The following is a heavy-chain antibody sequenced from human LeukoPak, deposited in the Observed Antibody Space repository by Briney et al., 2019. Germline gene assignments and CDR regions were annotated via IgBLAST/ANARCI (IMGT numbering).Heavy chain of an antibody. V-gene: IGHV1-2*02. CDR3: ARGATGTTEGFVVVVAATTFDY. CDR1: GYTFTDYY. CDR2: INPNSGGT. Sequence: ASVKVSCKASGYTFTDYYMHWVRQAPGQGLEWMGWINPNSGGTNYAQKFQGRVTMTTDTSISTAYMEVSRLRSDDTAVYYCARGATGTTEGFVVVVAATTFDYWGQGTLVTVSS. D-gene: IGHD2-15*01. J-gene: IGHJ4*02.